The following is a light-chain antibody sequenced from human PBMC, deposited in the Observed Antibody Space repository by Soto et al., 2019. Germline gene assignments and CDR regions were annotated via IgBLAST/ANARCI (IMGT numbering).Light chain of an antibody. CDR3: VTSHSSLSPVV. CDR1: SSNIGNNY. J-gene: IGLJ2*01. Sequence: QTVLTQPPSVSAAPGQKVSISCSGSSSNIGNNYVSWYQHLPGTAPRLLIYDNDKRPSGIPDRFPGSKSGTSATLGITGLQTGDEADYFCVTSHSSLSPVVFGGGTKLTVL. V-gene: IGLV1-51*01. CDR2: DND.